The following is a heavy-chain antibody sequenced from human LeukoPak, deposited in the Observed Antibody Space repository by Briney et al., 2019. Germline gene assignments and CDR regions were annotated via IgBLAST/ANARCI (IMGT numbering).Heavy chain of an antibody. D-gene: IGHD1-26*01. CDR1: GGSISSSDYY. V-gene: IGHV4-39*07. Sequence: TSETLSLTCTVSGGSISSSDYYWDWIRQPPGRGLEWIGSIRYSGNTYYNPSLKSPVTISVYTSKNQFSLKLSSVTPADTAVYSCARVGSGSYYYFDYWGQEPLVTVSS. CDR2: IRYSGNT. CDR3: ARVGSGSYYYFDY. J-gene: IGHJ4*02.